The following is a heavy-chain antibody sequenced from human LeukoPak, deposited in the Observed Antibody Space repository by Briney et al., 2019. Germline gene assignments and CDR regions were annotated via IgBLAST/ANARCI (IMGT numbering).Heavy chain of an antibody. Sequence: GGSLRLSCAATGFTFSNYAIHWGRQAPGKGLEWVAFISDDGSRQHYADSVKGRLTISRDNSKNTLNLQMNSLRAEDTAVYYCVKDRTGTYTLDYWGQGTLVTVSS. D-gene: IGHD3-10*01. V-gene: IGHV3-30-3*01. CDR3: VKDRTGTYTLDY. CDR2: ISDDGSRQ. J-gene: IGHJ4*02. CDR1: GFTFSNYA.